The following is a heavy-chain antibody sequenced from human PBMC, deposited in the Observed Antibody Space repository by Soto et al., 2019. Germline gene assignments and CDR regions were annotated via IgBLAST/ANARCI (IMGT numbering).Heavy chain of an antibody. Sequence: GGSLRLSCAASGFTFSNHSMNWIRQAQGKGLEWVSSISSSSSYIYYADSVKGRFTISRDNAKNSLYLQMNSLRAEDTAVYYCARDGPNYDFWSGYQGYYYYMDVWGKGTTVTVSS. CDR3: ARDGPNYDFWSGYQGYYYYMDV. D-gene: IGHD3-3*01. J-gene: IGHJ6*03. V-gene: IGHV3-21*01. CDR2: ISSSSSYI. CDR1: GFTFSNHS.